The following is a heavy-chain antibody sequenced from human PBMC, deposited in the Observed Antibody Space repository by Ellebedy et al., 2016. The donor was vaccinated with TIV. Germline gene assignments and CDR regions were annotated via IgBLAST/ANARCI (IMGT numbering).Heavy chain of an antibody. D-gene: IGHD3-10*01. V-gene: IGHV3-23*01. J-gene: IGHJ1*01. Sequence: GESLKISXAASGFTFSSYAMSWVRQAPGKGLEWVSAISGSGGSTYYADSVKGRFTISRDNSKNTLYLQMNSLRAEDTAVYYCVWFGDLGYFQHWGQGTLVTVSS. CDR1: GFTFSSYA. CDR2: ISGSGGST. CDR3: VWFGDLGYFQH.